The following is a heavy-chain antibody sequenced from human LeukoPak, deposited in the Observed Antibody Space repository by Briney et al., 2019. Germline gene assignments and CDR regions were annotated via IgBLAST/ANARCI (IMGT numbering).Heavy chain of an antibody. CDR3: AREGGGIAVAGFDP. V-gene: IGHV3-21*01. D-gene: IGHD6-19*01. Sequence: PGGSLRLSCAASGFTFSSYSMNWVRQAPGKRLEWVSSISSSSSYIYYADSVKGRFTISRDNAKNSLYLQMNSLRAEDTAVYYCAREGGGIAVAGFDPWGQGTLVTVSS. CDR2: ISSSSSYI. J-gene: IGHJ5*02. CDR1: GFTFSSYS.